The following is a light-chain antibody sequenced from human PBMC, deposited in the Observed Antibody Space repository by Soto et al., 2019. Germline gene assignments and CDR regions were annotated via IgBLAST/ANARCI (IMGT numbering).Light chain of an antibody. CDR1: QSVSSY. CDR2: DAS. Sequence: EIVLTQSPATLSLSPGERATLSCRVSQSVSSYLAWYQQKPGQAPRLLIYDASNTATGSPARFSGSGSGTDFTLTISSLEPEDFAVYYCQQRSNWPPLTFGGGTKVEIK. CDR3: QQRSNWPPLT. V-gene: IGKV3-11*01. J-gene: IGKJ4*01.